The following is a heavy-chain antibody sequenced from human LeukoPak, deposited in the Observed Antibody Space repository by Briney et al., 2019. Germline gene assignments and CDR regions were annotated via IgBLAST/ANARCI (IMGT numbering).Heavy chain of an antibody. CDR1: GGSISSGSYF. Sequence: SQTLSLTCTVSGGSISSGSYFWSWIRQPAGKGLEWIGRIYTSGSTNYNPSLKSRVTISVDTSKNQFSLKLSSVTAADTAVYYCARDHYGSGSLSFDPWGQGTLVTVSS. CDR3: ARDHYGSGSLSFDP. V-gene: IGHV4-61*02. D-gene: IGHD3-10*01. J-gene: IGHJ5*02. CDR2: IYTSGST.